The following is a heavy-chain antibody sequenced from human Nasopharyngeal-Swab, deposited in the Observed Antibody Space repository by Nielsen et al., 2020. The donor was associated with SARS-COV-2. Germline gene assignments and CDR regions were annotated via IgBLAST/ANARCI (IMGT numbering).Heavy chain of an antibody. V-gene: IGHV3-15*01. J-gene: IGHJ4*02. CDR3: TTPAYYDFWSGYYTEPGYFDY. D-gene: IGHD3-3*01. Sequence: VRQPPGKGLGCVGRLNSKTDGGTTDYATPVKGRFTISRDYSKNTLYLQMNSLKTEDTAGYYCTTPAYYDFWSGYYTEPGYFDYWGQGTLVTVSS. CDR2: LNSKTDGGTT.